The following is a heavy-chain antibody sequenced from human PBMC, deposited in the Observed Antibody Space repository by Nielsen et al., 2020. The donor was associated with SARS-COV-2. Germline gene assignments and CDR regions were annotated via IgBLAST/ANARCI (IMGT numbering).Heavy chain of an antibody. CDR1: GYTFTCYA. CDR3: ARLSPMTTVTTPLDN. V-gene: IGHV7-4-1*02. CDR2: INTNTGSP. J-gene: IGHJ4*02. D-gene: IGHD4-17*01. Sequence: ASVKVSCKASGYTFTCYAVNWVRQAPGQGLEWMGWINTNTGSPTYAPGFTGRFVFSLDASVSTAFLQISSLKADDTAVYYCARLSPMTTVTTPLDNWGQGTLVTVSS.